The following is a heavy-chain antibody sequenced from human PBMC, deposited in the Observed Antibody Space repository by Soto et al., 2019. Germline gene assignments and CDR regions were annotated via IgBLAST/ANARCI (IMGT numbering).Heavy chain of an antibody. CDR2: ISGSGGST. D-gene: IGHD6-13*01. V-gene: IGHV3-23*01. CDR3: ASPSSSWSNHFDY. CDR1: GFTFSSYA. Sequence: PGGSLRLSCAASGFTFSSYAMSWVRQGPGKGLEWVSAISGSGGSTYYADSVKGRFTISRDNSKNTLYLQMNSLRAEDTAVYYCASPSSSWSNHFDYWGQGTLVTVSS. J-gene: IGHJ4*02.